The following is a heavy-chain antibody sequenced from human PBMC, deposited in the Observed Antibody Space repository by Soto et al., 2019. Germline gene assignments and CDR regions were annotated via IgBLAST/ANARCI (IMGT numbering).Heavy chain of an antibody. CDR2: IIPIFGTA. V-gene: IGHV1-69*13. J-gene: IGHJ4*02. Sequence: ASVKLSCKASGGTFSSYAISWVRQAPGQGLEWMGGIIPIFGTANYAQKFQGRVTITADESTSTAYMELSSLRSEDTAVYYCASNGITIFGVVSLFYWGQGTLVTVSS. CDR3: ASNGITIFGVVSLFY. D-gene: IGHD3-3*01. CDR1: GGTFSSYA.